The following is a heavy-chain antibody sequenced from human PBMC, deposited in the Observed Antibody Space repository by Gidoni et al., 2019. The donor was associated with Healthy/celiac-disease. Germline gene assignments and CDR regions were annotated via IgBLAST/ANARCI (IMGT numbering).Heavy chain of an antibody. CDR2: IKQDGSEK. CDR1: GFTFSSYW. V-gene: IGHV3-7*01. Sequence: EVQLVESGGGLVQPGGSLRLSCAASGFTFSSYWMCWFRQDPGKGLEGVANIKQDGSEKYYVDSVKGRFTISRDNAKNSLYLKMNSLRAEDTAVYYCARAPRYCTNGVCYSRRRPFDYWGQGTLVTVSS. CDR3: ARAPRYCTNGVCYSRRRPFDY. J-gene: IGHJ4*02. D-gene: IGHD2-8*01.